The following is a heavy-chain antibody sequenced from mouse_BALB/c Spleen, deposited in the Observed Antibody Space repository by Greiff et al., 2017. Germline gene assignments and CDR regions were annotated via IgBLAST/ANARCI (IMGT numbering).Heavy chain of an antibody. CDR1: GDSITSGY. V-gene: IGHV3-8*02. J-gene: IGHJ4*01. CDR2: ISYSGST. CDR3: ARRPVYCSSPYAMDY. Sequence: DVQLQESGPSLVKPSQTLSLTCSVTGDSITSGYWNWIRKFPGNKLEYMGYISYSGSTYYNPSLKSRISITRDTSKNQYYLQLNSVTTEDTATYYCARRPVYCSSPYAMDYWGQGTSVTVSS. D-gene: IGHD1-1*01.